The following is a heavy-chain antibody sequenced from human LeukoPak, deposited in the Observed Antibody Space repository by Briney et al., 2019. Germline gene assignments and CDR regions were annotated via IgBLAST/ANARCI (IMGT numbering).Heavy chain of an antibody. J-gene: IGHJ3*02. CDR2: IYYNGST. Sequence: PSGTLCLTCTVSGGSISSSSYYWGWIRPPPGKGLEWRGSIYYNGSTYYNPSLKSRVTISVDTSKNQFSLKLSSETAADTAVYYCVSRVLPPNAFDIWGQGTMVTVSS. D-gene: IGHD3-10*01. V-gene: IGHV4-39*01. CDR3: VSRVLPPNAFDI. CDR1: GGSISSSSYY.